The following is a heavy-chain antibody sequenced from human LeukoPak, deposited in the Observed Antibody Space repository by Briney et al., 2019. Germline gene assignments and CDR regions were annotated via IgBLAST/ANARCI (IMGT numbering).Heavy chain of an antibody. CDR3: ARYTEYYFDY. Sequence: GGSLRLSCAASGFTFSTYWMTWVRQAPGKGLEWVANMRRDGSEVYYANSVKGHFTISRDNAKNSLYLQMNSLRAEDTAVYYCARYTEYYFDYWGQGTLVTVSS. V-gene: IGHV3-7*01. CDR2: MRRDGSEV. CDR1: GFTFSTYW. J-gene: IGHJ4*02. D-gene: IGHD2-2*02.